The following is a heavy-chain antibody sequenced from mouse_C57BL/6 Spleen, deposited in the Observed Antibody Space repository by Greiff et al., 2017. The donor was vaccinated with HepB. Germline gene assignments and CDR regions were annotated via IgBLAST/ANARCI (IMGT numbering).Heavy chain of an antibody. D-gene: IGHD2-1*01. J-gene: IGHJ2*01. CDR3: ARGDYGNFFAY. CDR1: GYTFTDYY. V-gene: IGHV1-26*01. Sequence: EVQLQQSGPELVKPGASVKISCKASGYTFTDYYMNWVKQSHGKSLEWIGDINPNNGGTSYNQKFKGKATLTVDKSSSTAYMELRSLTSEDSAVYYWARGDYGNFFAYWSQGTTLTVSS. CDR2: INPNNGGT.